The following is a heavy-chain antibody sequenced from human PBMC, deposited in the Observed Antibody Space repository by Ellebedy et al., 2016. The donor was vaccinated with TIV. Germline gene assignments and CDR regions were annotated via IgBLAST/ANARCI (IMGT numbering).Heavy chain of an antibody. CDR1: GFSVSSNY. D-gene: IGHD3-10*01. V-gene: IGHV3-53*01. Sequence: GESLKISXAASGFSVSSNYMTWVRQAPGKGLEWVSVIYSGGSTYYADSVKGRFTISRDNSKNMLYLQMNSLRAEDTAVYYCAKANAAMLRVYDYWGQGTLVTVSS. J-gene: IGHJ4*02. CDR3: AKANAAMLRVYDY. CDR2: IYSGGST.